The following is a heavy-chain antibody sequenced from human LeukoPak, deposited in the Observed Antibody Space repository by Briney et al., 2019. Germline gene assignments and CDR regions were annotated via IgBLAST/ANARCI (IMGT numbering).Heavy chain of an antibody. V-gene: IGHV3-7*01. CDR1: GFTLSSYW. J-gene: IGHJ4*02. Sequence: PGGSLRLSCAASGFTLSSYWMSWVRQAPGKGLEWVANIKQDGSEKYYVDSVKGRFTISRDNAKNSLYLQMNSLRAEDTAVYYCARLGSSFTFDYWGQGTLVTVSS. CDR2: IKQDGSEK. CDR3: ARLGSSFTFDY. D-gene: IGHD6-6*01.